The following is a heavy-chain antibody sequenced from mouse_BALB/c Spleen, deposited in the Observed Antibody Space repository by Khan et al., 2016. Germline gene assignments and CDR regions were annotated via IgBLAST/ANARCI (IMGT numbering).Heavy chain of an antibody. D-gene: IGHD2-3*01. Sequence: QVRLQQSGPDLVRPGVSVKISCKGSGYTFTDSAIHRVKQSHAKRLEWIGVISTYSGYINYNQKFKGKATMTVVKSSSIDYLELARLTSKESAIYYCAREDDGSSWFAYWGQGTLVTVSA. CDR1: GYTFTDSA. CDR2: ISTYSGYI. J-gene: IGHJ3*01. V-gene: IGHV1S137*01. CDR3: AREDDGSSWFAY.